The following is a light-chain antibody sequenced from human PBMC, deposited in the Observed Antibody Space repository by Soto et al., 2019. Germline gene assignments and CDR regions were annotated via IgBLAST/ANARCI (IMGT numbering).Light chain of an antibody. CDR2: KVS. CDR3: MQGTHWPWT. J-gene: IGKJ1*01. CDR1: QSLIHSDGDTY. Sequence: DVVMTQSPLSLPVTLGQPASISCRSSQSLIHSDGDTYLNWFQQRPGQSPRRLIYKVSDRDSGVPDRFHGSGSGTDFTLKISRVEAEDVGIYYCMQGTHWPWTFGQGTEVEIK. V-gene: IGKV2-30*02.